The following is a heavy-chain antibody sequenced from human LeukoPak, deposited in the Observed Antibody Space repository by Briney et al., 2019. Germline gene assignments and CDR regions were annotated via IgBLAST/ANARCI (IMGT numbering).Heavy chain of an antibody. CDR1: GFTFSTYE. D-gene: IGHD3-3*01. V-gene: IGHV3-23*01. Sequence: GGSLRLSCAASGFTFSTYEMNWVRQAPGKGLEWVSIISGSGGRTDYADSVKGRFTISRDNSKNTLYLQMNSLRAEDTALYYCAKPFYDFWTGYYSFDYWGQGTLVAVSS. CDR3: AKPFYDFWTGYYSFDY. CDR2: ISGSGGRT. J-gene: IGHJ4*02.